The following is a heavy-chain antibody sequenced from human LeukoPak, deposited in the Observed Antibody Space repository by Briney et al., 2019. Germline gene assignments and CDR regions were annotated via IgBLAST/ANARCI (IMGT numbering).Heavy chain of an antibody. CDR2: IIPILGIA. J-gene: IGHJ4*02. Sequence: SVKVSCKASGGTFSSYAISWVRQAPGQGLKWMGRIIPILGIANYAQKFQGRVTITADKSTSTAYMELSSLRSEDTAVYYCARISGYDSFDYWGQGTLVTVSS. CDR1: GGTFSSYA. V-gene: IGHV1-69*04. D-gene: IGHD5-12*01. CDR3: ARISGYDSFDY.